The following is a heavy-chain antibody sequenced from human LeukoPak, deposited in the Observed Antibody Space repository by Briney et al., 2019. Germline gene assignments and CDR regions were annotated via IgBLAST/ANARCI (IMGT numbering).Heavy chain of an antibody. Sequence: PGGSLRLSCAASGFTFSSYAMYWVRQAPGKGLEWVTIIWYDGSNKNYADSVKGRFTISRDNSKNTLYLQMNSLRADDTAVYYCARGESSWTFDYWGQGTLVTVSS. CDR1: GFTFSSYA. J-gene: IGHJ4*02. CDR3: ARGESSWTFDY. V-gene: IGHV3-33*01. CDR2: IWYDGSNK. D-gene: IGHD6-13*01.